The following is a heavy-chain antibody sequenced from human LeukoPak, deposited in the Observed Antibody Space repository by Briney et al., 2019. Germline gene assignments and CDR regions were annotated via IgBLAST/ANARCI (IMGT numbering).Heavy chain of an antibody. Sequence: QTLSLTCAISGDSVSSNSAAWNWIRQSPSRGLEWLGRTYYRSKGYIEYAVSVQSQMTINPDTSKNQFSLHLNSVTPEDTAVYYCARDSYYYMDVWGKGTTVTVSS. CDR3: ARDSYYYMDV. J-gene: IGHJ6*03. CDR2: TYYRSKGYI. V-gene: IGHV6-1*01. CDR1: GDSVSSNSAA.